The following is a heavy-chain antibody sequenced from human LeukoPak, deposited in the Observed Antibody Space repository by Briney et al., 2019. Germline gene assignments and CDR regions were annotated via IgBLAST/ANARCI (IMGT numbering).Heavy chain of an antibody. CDR1: GYTLSELS. J-gene: IGHJ4*02. D-gene: IGHD6-19*01. V-gene: IGHV1-24*01. CDR2: IDPEDGEA. Sequence: GASVKVSCKVSGYTLSELSMHWVRQAPGKGLEWMGGIDPEDGEAIFAQTIQGRVTMTEDTSIDTAYMELRSLRSEDTAVYYCVTDIRSGWRNYWGQGTLITVSS. CDR3: VTDIRSGWRNY.